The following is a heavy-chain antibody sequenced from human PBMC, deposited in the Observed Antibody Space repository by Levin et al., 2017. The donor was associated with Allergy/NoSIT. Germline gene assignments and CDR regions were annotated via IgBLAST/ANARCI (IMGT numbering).Heavy chain of an antibody. Sequence: SQTLSLTCAISGDSVSSKSAAWNWIRQSPSRGLEWLGRTYYRAKWYNDYAVSVKSRITINPDTSKNQFSLQLNSVTPEDTAVYYCARDVGSSRLEAFDIWGQGTMVTVSS. J-gene: IGHJ3*02. CDR3: ARDVGSSRLEAFDI. CDR2: TYYRAKWYN. V-gene: IGHV6-1*01. D-gene: IGHD1-26*01. CDR1: GDSVSSKSAA.